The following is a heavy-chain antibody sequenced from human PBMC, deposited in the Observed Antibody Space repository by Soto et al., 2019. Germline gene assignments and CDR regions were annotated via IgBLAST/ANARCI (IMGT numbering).Heavy chain of an antibody. Sequence: SLRLSCAASGFTFSSYAMSWVRQAPGKGLEWVSAISGSGGSTYYADSVKGRFTISRDNSKNTLYLQMNSLRAEDTAVYYCAKDPSLHYGSGSYYYDYWGQGTLVTVSS. D-gene: IGHD3-10*01. CDR2: ISGSGGST. V-gene: IGHV3-23*01. CDR3: AKDPSLHYGSGSYYYDY. J-gene: IGHJ4*02. CDR1: GFTFSSYA.